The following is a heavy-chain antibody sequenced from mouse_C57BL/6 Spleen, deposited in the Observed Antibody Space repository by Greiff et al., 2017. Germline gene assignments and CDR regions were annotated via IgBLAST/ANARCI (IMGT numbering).Heavy chain of an antibody. J-gene: IGHJ1*03. CDR2: IDPSDSYT. V-gene: IGHV1-69*01. Sequence: QVQLQQPGAELVMPGASVKLSCKASGYTFTSYWMHWVKQRPGQGLEWIGEIDPSDSYTNYNQKFKGKSTLTVDKSSSTAYMQLSSLTSEDSAVYYCSNDYGSSYRYFDVWGTGTPVTVSS. CDR3: SNDYGSSYRYFDV. D-gene: IGHD1-1*01. CDR1: GYTFTSYW.